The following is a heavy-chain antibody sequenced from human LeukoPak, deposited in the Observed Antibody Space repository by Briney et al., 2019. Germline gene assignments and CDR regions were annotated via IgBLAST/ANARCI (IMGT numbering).Heavy chain of an antibody. J-gene: IGHJ6*04. CDR1: GFTFSSYD. Sequence: AGTLTLTCAASGFTFSSYDRNWVRQAPGKGLEWISYISSSGRTIYYAASVKGRFTISIDNAKNSLYLQMSGLRADVTAVYSSADLGITMIGGVWGKGTTVTISS. D-gene: IGHD3-10*02. V-gene: IGHV3-48*03. CDR3: ADLGITMIGGV. CDR2: ISSSGRTI.